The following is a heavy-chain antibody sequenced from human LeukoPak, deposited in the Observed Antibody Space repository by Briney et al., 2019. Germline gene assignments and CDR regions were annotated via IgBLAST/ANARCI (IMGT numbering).Heavy chain of an antibody. Sequence: EGSLRLSCAASGFTFSSYAMSWVRQAPGKGLEWVSAISGSGGSTYYADSVKGRFTTSRDNSKNTLYLQMNSLRAEDTAVYYCAKATGIAEYYFDYWGQGTLVTVSS. CDR1: GFTFSSYA. V-gene: IGHV3-23*01. D-gene: IGHD6-13*01. J-gene: IGHJ4*02. CDR3: AKATGIAEYYFDY. CDR2: ISGSGGST.